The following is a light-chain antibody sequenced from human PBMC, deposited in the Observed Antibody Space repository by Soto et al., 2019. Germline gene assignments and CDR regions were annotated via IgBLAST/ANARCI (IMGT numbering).Light chain of an antibody. J-gene: IGKJ1*01. CDR1: QRVSSSY. V-gene: IGKV3-20*01. CDR2: GAS. CDR3: QQYGISPLT. Sequence: EIVLTQSPGTLSLSPGERATLSCRASQRVSSSYLDWYQQKPCQAPRLLIYGASSRATGIPDRFSGSGSGKDFTLTISRLEPEDFAVYYCQQYGISPLTFGQGTQVEMK.